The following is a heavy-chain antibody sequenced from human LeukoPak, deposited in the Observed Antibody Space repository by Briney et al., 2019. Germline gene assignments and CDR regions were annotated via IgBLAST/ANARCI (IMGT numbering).Heavy chain of an antibody. D-gene: IGHD4-23*01. V-gene: IGHV4-31*03. CDR1: GGSISSGGYY. J-gene: IGHJ4*02. Sequence: SQTLSPTCTVSGGSISSGGYYWSWIRQHPGKGLEWIGYIYYSGSTYYNPSLKSRVTISVDTSKNQFSLKLSSVTAADTAVYYCARVTVVTALFDYWGQGTLVTVSS. CDR3: ARVTVVTALFDY. CDR2: IYYSGST.